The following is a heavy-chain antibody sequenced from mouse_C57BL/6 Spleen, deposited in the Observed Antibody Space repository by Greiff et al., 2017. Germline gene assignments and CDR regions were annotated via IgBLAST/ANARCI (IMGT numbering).Heavy chain of an antibody. CDR1: GFNINDYY. Sequence: EVQLQESGAELVKPGASVKLSCTASGFNINDYYMHWVKQRTEQGLEWIGRIDPEDGETKYAPKFQGKATITADTSSNTAYLQHSSLTSEDTAVYYCTSSYYDYDGYYFDYWGQGTTLTVSS. CDR2: IDPEDGET. V-gene: IGHV14-2*01. D-gene: IGHD2-4*01. J-gene: IGHJ2*01. CDR3: TSSYYDYDGYYFDY.